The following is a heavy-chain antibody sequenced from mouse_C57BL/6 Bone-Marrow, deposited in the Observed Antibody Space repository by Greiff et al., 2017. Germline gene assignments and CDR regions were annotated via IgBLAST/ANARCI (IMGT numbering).Heavy chain of an antibody. J-gene: IGHJ2*01. D-gene: IGHD2-4*01. CDR3: ARRGFYYDYAYYFDY. CDR2: IYPRSGNT. Sequence: VKLVESGAELARPGASVKLSCKASGYTFTSYGISWVKQRTGQGLEWIGEIYPRSGNTYYNEKFKGKATLTADKSSSTAYMALRSLTSEDSAVYFCARRGFYYDYAYYFDYWGQGTTLTVSS. CDR1: GYTFTSYG. V-gene: IGHV1-81*01.